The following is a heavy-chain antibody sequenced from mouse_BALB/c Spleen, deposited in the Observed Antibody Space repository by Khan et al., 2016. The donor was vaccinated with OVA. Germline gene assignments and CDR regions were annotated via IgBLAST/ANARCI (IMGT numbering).Heavy chain of an antibody. CDR2: INTYTGEP. Sequence: QIQLVQSGPELKKPGETVKISCKASGYTFRNYGMNWVKQTPGKGLKWMGWINTYTGEPTYADDFKGRFAFSLETSASTAYLQINNLRNEDTATYFCARPPYFSYVMDYWGQGTSGTVSS. CDR3: ARPPYFSYVMDY. CDR1: GYTFRNYG. J-gene: IGHJ4*01. V-gene: IGHV9-3-1*01. D-gene: IGHD2-10*01.